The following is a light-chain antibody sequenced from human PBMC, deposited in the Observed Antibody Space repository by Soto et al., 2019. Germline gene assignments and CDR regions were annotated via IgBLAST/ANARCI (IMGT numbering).Light chain of an antibody. CDR3: QQYNSIRRT. CDR2: DAS. J-gene: IGKJ1*01. CDR1: QSISSW. V-gene: IGKV1-5*01. Sequence: DIQMTQSPSTLSASVGDRVTITCRASQSISSWLAWYQQKPGKAPKLLIYDASSLESGVPSRFSDSGSGTEFTLTISSLQPDDFATYYCQQYNSIRRTFGQGTKVEIK.